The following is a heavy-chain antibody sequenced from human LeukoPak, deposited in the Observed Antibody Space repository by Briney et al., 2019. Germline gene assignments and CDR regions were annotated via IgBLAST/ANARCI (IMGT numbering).Heavy chain of an antibody. Sequence: PSETLSLTCTVSGGSISSSSYYWGWIRQPPGKGLEWIGSIYYSGSTYYNPSLKSRVTISVDTSKNQFSLKLSSVTAADTAVYCAKVVGLTMIVGVYYWFDPWGQGTLVTVSS. CDR3: AKVVGLTMIVGVYYWFDP. CDR1: GGSISSSSYY. D-gene: IGHD3-22*01. J-gene: IGHJ5*02. CDR2: IYYSGST. V-gene: IGHV4-39*07.